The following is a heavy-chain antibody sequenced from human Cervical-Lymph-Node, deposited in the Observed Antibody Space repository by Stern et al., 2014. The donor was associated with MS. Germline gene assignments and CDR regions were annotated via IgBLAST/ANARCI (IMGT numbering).Heavy chain of an antibody. CDR3: GRDTCRGGGCYFRY. CDR1: GFIFSNYA. Sequence: VQLVESGGGVVQPGRSLRLSCAASGFIFSNYAMHWVRQAPGKGLDWVAFVSNEGSKQFYADSVKGRVTISRDNANNTLYLQMNSLRPEDTAVYYCGRDTCRGGGCYFRYWGQGILITVSS. J-gene: IGHJ4*02. V-gene: IGHV3-30-3*01. D-gene: IGHD2-15*01. CDR2: VSNEGSKQ.